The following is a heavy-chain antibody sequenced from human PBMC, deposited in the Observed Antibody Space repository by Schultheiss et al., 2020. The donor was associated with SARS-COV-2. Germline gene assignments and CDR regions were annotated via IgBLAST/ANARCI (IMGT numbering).Heavy chain of an antibody. CDR3: ARASRGAHYFGSQRNYYYYMDV. D-gene: IGHD3-10*01. J-gene: IGHJ6*03. CDR1: GGSFSGYY. Sequence: SETLSLTCAVYGGSFSGYYWSWIRQPPGKGLEWIGEINHSGSTNYNPSLKSRVTISVDTSKNQFSLKLSSVTAADTAVYYCARASRGAHYFGSQRNYYYYMDVWGKGTTVTVSS. V-gene: IGHV4-34*01. CDR2: INHSGST.